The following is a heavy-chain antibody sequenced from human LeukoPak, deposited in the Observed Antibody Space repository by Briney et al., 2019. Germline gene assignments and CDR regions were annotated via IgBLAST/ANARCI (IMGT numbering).Heavy chain of an antibody. Sequence: GASVKVSCKASGGTFSSYAISWVRQAPGQGLEWMGWMNPNSGNTGYAQKFQGRVTMTRNTSISTAYMELSSLRSEDTAVYYCARHSSGYCDHWGQGTLVTVSS. CDR2: MNPNSGNT. CDR3: ARHSSGYCDH. D-gene: IGHD3-22*01. V-gene: IGHV1-8*02. CDR1: GGTFSSYA. J-gene: IGHJ5*02.